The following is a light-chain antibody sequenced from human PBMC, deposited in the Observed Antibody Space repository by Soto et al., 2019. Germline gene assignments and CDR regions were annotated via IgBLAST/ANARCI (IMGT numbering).Light chain of an antibody. CDR1: QSLSGT. CDR3: QQRTLWPRT. J-gene: IGKJ1*01. Sequence: EIVLTQSPATLSLSPGERATLSCRASQSLSGTLAWFQQKPGQPPRLLIYGASNRATGIPARFTASGSGTDFTLIISSLEAVDFSVYYCQQRTLWPRTFGQGTKVEIK. CDR2: GAS. V-gene: IGKV3-11*01.